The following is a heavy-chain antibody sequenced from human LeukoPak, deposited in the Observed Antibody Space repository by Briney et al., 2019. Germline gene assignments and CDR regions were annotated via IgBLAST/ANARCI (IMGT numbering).Heavy chain of an antibody. V-gene: IGHV1-58*01. D-gene: IGHD4-17*01. Sequence: GASVKVSCKASGFTSTSSAVQWVRQARGQRLEWIGWIVVGSGNTNYAQKFQERVTITRDMSTSTAYMELSSLRSEDTAVYYCAAGSAPAPIEDGDYYGMDVWGQGTTVTVSS. CDR2: IVVGSGNT. CDR3: AAGSAPAPIEDGDYYGMDV. CDR1: GFTSTSSA. J-gene: IGHJ6*02.